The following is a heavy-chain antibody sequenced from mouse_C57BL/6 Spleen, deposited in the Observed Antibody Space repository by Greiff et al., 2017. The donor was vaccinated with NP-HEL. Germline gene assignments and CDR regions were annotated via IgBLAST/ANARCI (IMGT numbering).Heavy chain of an antibody. J-gene: IGHJ1*03. Sequence: QVQLQQSGPELVKPGASVKISCKASGYAFSSSWMNWVKQRPGKGLEWIGRIYPGDGDTNYNGKFKGKATLTADKSSSTAYMQLSSLTSEDSAVDFCARGTYYSNYGYFDVWGTGTTVTVSS. CDR2: IYPGDGDT. CDR3: ARGTYYSNYGYFDV. V-gene: IGHV1-82*01. CDR1: GYAFSSSW. D-gene: IGHD2-5*01.